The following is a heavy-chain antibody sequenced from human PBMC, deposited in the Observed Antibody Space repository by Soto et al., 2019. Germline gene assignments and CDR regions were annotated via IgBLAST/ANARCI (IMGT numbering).Heavy chain of an antibody. CDR3: AHTKDSSGFLTS. V-gene: IGHV2-5*01. Sequence: SRPTLVNATQTLTLTCSCSGFSLSVYGVRVIWFRQPPGETLEWLALLHWNDDKRYSPYLKSRLTITKDTSKNQVVLTLTNLDPLDTGTYFCAHTKDSSGFLTSWGQGILVTVSS. CDR1: GFSLSVYGVR. CDR2: LHWNDDK. J-gene: IGHJ5*02. D-gene: IGHD3-22*01.